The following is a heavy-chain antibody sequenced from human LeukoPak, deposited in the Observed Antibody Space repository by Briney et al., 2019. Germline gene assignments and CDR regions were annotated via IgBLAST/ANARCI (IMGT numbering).Heavy chain of an antibody. CDR3: AREGGNGGFEY. D-gene: IGHD2-8*01. CDR2: IIPNSGGT. CDR1: NYIFTAYY. Sequence: GSVQVSCKASNYIFTAYYIHWLRQAPGQGLEWVGCIIPNSGGTNYAQELQGRVTITSDAAIKTVYMEMSSLKFDDTATYYCAREGGNGGFEYWGQGTLVTVSS. V-gene: IGHV1-2*02. J-gene: IGHJ4*02.